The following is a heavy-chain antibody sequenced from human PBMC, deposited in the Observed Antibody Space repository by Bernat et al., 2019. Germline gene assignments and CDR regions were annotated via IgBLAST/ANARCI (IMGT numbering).Heavy chain of an antibody. Sequence: QVQLVQSGAEVKKPGASVKVSCKVSGYTLTELSMHWVRQAPGKGLEWMGGFDPEDGETIYAQKFQGRVTMTEDTSTDTAYMELSSLRSEDTAVYYCAAGGVPAADNAQWLYYYYYYGMDVWGQGTTVTVSS. V-gene: IGHV1-24*01. J-gene: IGHJ6*02. CDR3: AAGGVPAADNAQWLYYYYYYGMDV. D-gene: IGHD2-2*01. CDR1: GYTLTELS. CDR2: FDPEDGET.